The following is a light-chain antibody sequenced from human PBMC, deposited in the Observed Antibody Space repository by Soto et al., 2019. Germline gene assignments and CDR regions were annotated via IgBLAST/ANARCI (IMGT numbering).Light chain of an antibody. CDR1: QSLFYSSNNKDY. CDR2: WAS. Sequence: DIVMTQSPDSLAVSLGERATINCKSSQSLFYSSNNKDYLAWYQQKPGQPPRLLIYWASTRESGVPERFSGSGSGTDFTLTVRSLQDEDVAVYYCQQYFNTPWTFGQGTKVEIK. V-gene: IGKV4-1*01. CDR3: QQYFNTPWT. J-gene: IGKJ1*01.